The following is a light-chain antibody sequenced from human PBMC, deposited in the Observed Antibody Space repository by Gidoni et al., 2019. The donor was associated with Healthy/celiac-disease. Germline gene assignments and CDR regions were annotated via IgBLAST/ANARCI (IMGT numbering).Light chain of an antibody. V-gene: IGKV3-15*01. Sequence: EIVMTQSPATLSVSPGERATLSCRASQSVSSNLAWYQQKPCQAPRLLIYGASTRATGIPARFSGSGSGTEFTLTISSLQSEDFAVYYCQQYNNGWVTFGQGTKVEIK. CDR3: QQYNNGWVT. CDR1: QSVSSN. CDR2: GAS. J-gene: IGKJ1*01.